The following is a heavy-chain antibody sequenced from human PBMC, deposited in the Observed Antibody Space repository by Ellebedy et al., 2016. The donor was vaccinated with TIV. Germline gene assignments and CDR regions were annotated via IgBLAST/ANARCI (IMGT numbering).Heavy chain of an antibody. CDR3: AKDRTSGDGYWVFDS. D-gene: IGHD2-21*02. V-gene: IGHV3-23*01. CDR1: GFTFSSYA. Sequence: PGGSLRLSCAASGFTFSSYAMAWVRQAPGKGLEWVSGIVGSGAEKYADPVKGRFTISRDNSKRTVDLQMRSVRAEDTAVYFCAKDRTSGDGYWVFDSWGQGTMVSVS. J-gene: IGHJ4*02. CDR2: IVGSGA.